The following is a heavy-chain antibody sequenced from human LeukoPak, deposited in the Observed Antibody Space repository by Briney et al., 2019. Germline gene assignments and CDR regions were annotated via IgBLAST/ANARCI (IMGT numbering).Heavy chain of an antibody. CDR3: SRGMDCSGGSCYRDY. CDR1: GFTFGDYA. CDR2: IRSKDDGGTT. J-gene: IGHJ4*02. Sequence: PGGSLRLSCTTSGFTFGDYAMSWVRQAPGKGLEWVGFIRSKDDGGTTEYAASVKGRFTISRDDSKSIAYLQMNSLKTEDTAVYYCSRGMDCSGGSCYRDYWGQGTLVTVSS. D-gene: IGHD2-15*01. V-gene: IGHV3-49*04.